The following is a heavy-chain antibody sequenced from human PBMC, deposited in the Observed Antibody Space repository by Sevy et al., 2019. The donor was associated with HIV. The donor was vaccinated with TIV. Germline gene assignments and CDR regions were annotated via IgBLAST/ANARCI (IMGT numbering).Heavy chain of an antibody. V-gene: IGHV3-30-3*01. CDR1: GFTFNTYA. Sequence: GESLKISCAASGFTFNTYAMHWVRQAPGKGLEWVAVISYDGSTKYYADSVKGRFTLSRDNSKNTLYLQMNSLRVEDTAVYYWARDGGYTVNWGLGGYWGQGTLVTVSS. CDR3: ARDGGYTVNWGLGGY. CDR2: ISYDGSTK. D-gene: IGHD7-27*01. J-gene: IGHJ4*02.